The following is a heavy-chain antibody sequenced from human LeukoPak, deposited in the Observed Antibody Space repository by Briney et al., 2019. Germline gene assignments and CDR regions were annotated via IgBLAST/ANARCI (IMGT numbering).Heavy chain of an antibody. V-gene: IGHV3-23*01. CDR1: GFTFSSCG. CDR2: ISGSGVST. Sequence: TGGSLRLSCAASGFTFSSCGMSWVRQAPGKGLEWVSAISGSGVSTYYADSVKGRFTISRDNSKNTLYLQMNSLRAEDTAVYYCAKRGGSYSFDYWGQGTLVTVSS. J-gene: IGHJ4*02. D-gene: IGHD3-10*01. CDR3: AKRGGSYSFDY.